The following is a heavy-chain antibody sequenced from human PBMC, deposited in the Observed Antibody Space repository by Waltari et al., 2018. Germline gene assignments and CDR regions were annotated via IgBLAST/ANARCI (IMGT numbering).Heavy chain of an antibody. D-gene: IGHD4-17*01. CDR2: ISPGDSDT. J-gene: IGHJ5*02. Sequence: EVQLVQSGAEVKKPGESLKISCKGSGYSFTSYWIGWVRQMPGKGLEWMGIISPGDSDTRYSPSFQGQVTISADKSISPAYLQWSSLKASDTAMYYCARHSVTTNGGAWFDPWGQGTLVTVSS. CDR1: GYSFTSYW. CDR3: ARHSVTTNGGAWFDP. V-gene: IGHV5-51*01.